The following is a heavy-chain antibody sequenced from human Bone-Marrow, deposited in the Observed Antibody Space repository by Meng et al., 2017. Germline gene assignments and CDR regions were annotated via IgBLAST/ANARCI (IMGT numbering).Heavy chain of an antibody. CDR3: ASFPGQIRAIRKWLLLV. CDR1: GFTFSSYW. CDR2: IKQVGSEK. V-gene: IGHV3-7*01. Sequence: GGSLRLSCAASGFTFSSYWMSWVRQAPGKGLEWVANIKQVGSEKYYVDSVKGRVTISRDNAKNSLYLQMNSLRAEDTAVYYCASFPGQIRAIRKWLLLVWGQGTLVTVSS. J-gene: IGHJ4*02. D-gene: IGHD3-22*01.